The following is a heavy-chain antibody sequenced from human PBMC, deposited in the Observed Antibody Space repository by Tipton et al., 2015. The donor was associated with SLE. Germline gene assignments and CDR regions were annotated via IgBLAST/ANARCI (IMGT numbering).Heavy chain of an antibody. CDR1: GFTFSSYW. CDR2: IKQDGSEK. D-gene: IGHD2-15*01. J-gene: IGHJ2*01. V-gene: IGHV3-7*01. Sequence: GSLRLSCAASGFTFSSYWMSWVRQAPGKGLEWVANIKQDGSEKYYVDSVKGRFTISRDNAKNSLYLQMNSLRAEDTAVYYCARGFTPPARYFDLWGRGTLVTVSS. CDR3: ARGFTPPARYFDL.